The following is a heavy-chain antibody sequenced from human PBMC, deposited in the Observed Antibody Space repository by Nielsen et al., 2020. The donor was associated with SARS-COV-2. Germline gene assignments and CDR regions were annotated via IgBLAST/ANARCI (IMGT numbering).Heavy chain of an antibody. J-gene: IGHJ6*02. V-gene: IGHV1-18*01. Sequence: WVRQAPGQRLEWMGWISGHNGATNYAQNLQGRVTMTTDTSTSTAYMELRSLRSDDTAVYYCAREELDIGGGSGPYYYGMDVWGQGTTVTVSS. CDR2: ISGHNGAT. CDR3: AREELDIGGGSGPYYYGMDV. D-gene: IGHD2-15*01.